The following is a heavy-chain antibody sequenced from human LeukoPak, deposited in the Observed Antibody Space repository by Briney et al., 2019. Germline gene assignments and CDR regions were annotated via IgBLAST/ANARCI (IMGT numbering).Heavy chain of an antibody. CDR3: ARLRGYHFDY. V-gene: IGHV4-34*01. CDR2: INHSGST. D-gene: IGHD5-18*01. CDR1: GGTFSGYY. J-gene: IGHJ4*02. Sequence: SETLSLTCAVYGGTFSGYYWSWILQPPGKGLEWIGEINHSGSTNYNPSLKSRVTISVDTSKNQFSLKLSSVTAADTAVYYCARLRGYHFDYWGQGTLVTVSS.